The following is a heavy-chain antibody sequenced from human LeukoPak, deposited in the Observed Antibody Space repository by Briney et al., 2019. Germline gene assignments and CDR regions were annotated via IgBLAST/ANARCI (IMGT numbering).Heavy chain of an antibody. J-gene: IGHJ6*02. CDR2: ISGSGSTI. Sequence: GGSLRLSCTASGFTFRDYHMSWLRQAQGRRLEWVSYISGSGSTIFYADSVKGRFTISRDNAKNSLYLQMNSLRAEDTAVYYCARDQVKVRGVLYYYYYGMDVWGQGTTVTVSS. D-gene: IGHD3-10*01. CDR3: ARDQVKVRGVLYYYYYGMDV. V-gene: IGHV3-11*01. CDR1: GFTFRDYH.